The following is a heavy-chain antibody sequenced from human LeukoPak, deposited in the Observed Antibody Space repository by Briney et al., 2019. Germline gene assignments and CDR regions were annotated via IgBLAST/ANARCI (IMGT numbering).Heavy chain of an antibody. V-gene: IGHV1-18*01. CDR2: ISAYNGNA. CDR1: GYTLTSYS. J-gene: IGHJ4*02. Sequence: ASVKVSCKASGYTLTSYSISWVRQAPGQGLEWMGWISAYNGNADLAQKLQGRVTMTTDTSTSTAYMELRSLRSDDTAVYYCARSKPTTTGLYYFDYWGQGTLVTVSS. CDR3: ARSKPTTTGLYYFDY. D-gene: IGHD1-1*01.